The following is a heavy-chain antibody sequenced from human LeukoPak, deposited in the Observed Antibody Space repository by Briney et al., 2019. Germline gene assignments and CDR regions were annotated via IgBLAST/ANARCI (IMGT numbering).Heavy chain of an antibody. CDR1: GFTFSSYA. Sequence: GGSLRLSCAASGFTFSSYAMHWVRQAPGKGLEYVSAISSNGGSTYYANSVKGRFTISRDNSKNTLYLQMGSLRAEDMAVYYCACDSHYDSSGYYKGFDYWGQGTLVTVSS. CDR3: ACDSHYDSSGYYKGFDY. D-gene: IGHD3-22*01. CDR2: ISSNGGST. J-gene: IGHJ4*02. V-gene: IGHV3-64*01.